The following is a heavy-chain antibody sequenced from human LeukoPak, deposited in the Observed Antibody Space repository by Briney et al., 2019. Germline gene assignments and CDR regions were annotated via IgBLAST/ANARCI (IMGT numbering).Heavy chain of an antibody. Sequence: SETLSLTCTVSGGSISSSSYYWGWIRQPPGKGLEWFGSNYQNGSTYYNPTLTTRFNTSLATSKNKFSLKLSSVTAADTAVYYCARTPTKYSSSWYLDPWGQGTLVTVSS. CDR1: GGSISSSSYY. CDR3: ARTPTKYSSSWYLDP. V-gene: IGHV4-39*01. J-gene: IGHJ5*02. CDR2: NYQNGST. D-gene: IGHD6-13*01.